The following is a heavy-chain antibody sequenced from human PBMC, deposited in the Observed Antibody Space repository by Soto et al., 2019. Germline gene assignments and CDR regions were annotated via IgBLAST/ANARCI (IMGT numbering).Heavy chain of an antibody. Sequence: QVQLQESGPGLVKPSQTLSLTCTVSGGSISSGGYYWSWIRQHPGKGLEWIGYIYYSGSTYYNPFLKSGVTISVDTSKNQFSLKRSSVTAADTAVYYCARTSYDSSGTAADPWGQGTLVTVSS. CDR3: ARTSYDSSGTAADP. CDR2: IYYSGST. CDR1: GGSISSGGYY. D-gene: IGHD3-22*01. V-gene: IGHV4-31*03. J-gene: IGHJ5*02.